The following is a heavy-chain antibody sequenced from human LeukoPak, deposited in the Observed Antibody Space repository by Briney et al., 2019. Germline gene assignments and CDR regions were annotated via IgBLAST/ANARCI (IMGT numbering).Heavy chain of an antibody. V-gene: IGHV1-2*02. CDR3: ARELHAGSGADY. D-gene: IGHD3-10*01. Sequence: HEASVKVSCKASGYTFTSYDINWVRQATGQGLEWMGWINPNSGGTNYAQKFQGRVTMTRDTSISTAYMELSRLRSDDTAVYYCARELHAGSGADYWGQGTLVTVSS. CDR2: INPNSGGT. J-gene: IGHJ4*02. CDR1: GYTFTSYD.